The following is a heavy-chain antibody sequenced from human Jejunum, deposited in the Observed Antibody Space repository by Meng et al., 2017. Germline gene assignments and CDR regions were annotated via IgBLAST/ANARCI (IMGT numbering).Heavy chain of an antibody. J-gene: IGHJ1*01. CDR1: VFTFSSYL. D-gene: IGHD3-16*01. CDR2: ISQDGRHQ. CDR3: ARTVLPTAGLGGL. V-gene: IGHV3-30*01. Sequence: GGSLRLSCAASVFTFSSYLFHWVRQAPGKGLGWVALISQDGRHQYYADSVTGRFTISRDNSKNTVYLEMNSLRAEDTAVYYCARTVLPTAGLGGLWGQGTLVTVSS.